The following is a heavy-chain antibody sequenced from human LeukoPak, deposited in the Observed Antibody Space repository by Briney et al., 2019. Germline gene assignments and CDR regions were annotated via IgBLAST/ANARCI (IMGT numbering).Heavy chain of an antibody. CDR1: GFTFSSYA. J-gene: IGHJ4*02. Sequence: PGGSLRLSCATSGFTFSSYAMSWVRQAPGKGLEWVSAMSGSGGSIYYADSVKGRFTISRDNSKNTLYLQMNNLRAEDTAVYYCARGGPATTIDYWGRGTLVTVSS. CDR3: ARGGPATTIDY. V-gene: IGHV3-23*01. CDR2: MSGSGGSI. D-gene: IGHD1-1*01.